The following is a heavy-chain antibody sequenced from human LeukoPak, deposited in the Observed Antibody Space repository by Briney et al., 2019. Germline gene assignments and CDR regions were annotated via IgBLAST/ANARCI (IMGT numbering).Heavy chain of an antibody. CDR2: ISSSSSTI. J-gene: IGHJ6*03. Sequence: GGSLRLSCAASGFTFSSYSMNWVRQAPGKGLEWVSYISSSSSTIYYADSVKGRFTISRDNAKNSLYLQMNSLRAEDTALYYCARVHYYYYYMDVWGKGTTVTVSS. V-gene: IGHV3-48*01. CDR3: ARVHYYYYYMDV. CDR1: GFTFSSYS.